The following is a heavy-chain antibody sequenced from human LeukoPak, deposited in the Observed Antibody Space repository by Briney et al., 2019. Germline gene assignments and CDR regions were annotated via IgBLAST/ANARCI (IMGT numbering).Heavy chain of an antibody. Sequence: GGSLRLSCAASGFTFSNYWMYWVRQAPGKGLVWVSRINSDGSSTTYADSVKGRFTISRDNAKNTLFLQMNSLRAEDTAVYYCARGVVVPAAILDYWGQGTLVTVSS. CDR1: GFTFSNYW. CDR2: INSDGSST. J-gene: IGHJ4*02. V-gene: IGHV3-74*01. CDR3: ARGVVVPAAILDY. D-gene: IGHD2-2*01.